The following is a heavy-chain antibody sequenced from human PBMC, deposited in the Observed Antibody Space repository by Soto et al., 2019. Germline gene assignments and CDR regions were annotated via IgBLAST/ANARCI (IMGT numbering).Heavy chain of an antibody. CDR2: INPNSGGT. J-gene: IGHJ4*02. D-gene: IGHD3-16*01. Sequence: ASVKVSCRASGYTFTGYYMHCVRQAPGQGLEWMGWINPNSGGTNYAQKFQGRVTMTRDTYISTAYMELSRLRSDDTAVYYCAREDHYVWGTRLRPLDYLGQGPLLTVSS. V-gene: IGHV1-2*02. CDR3: AREDHYVWGTRLRPLDY. CDR1: GYTFTGYY.